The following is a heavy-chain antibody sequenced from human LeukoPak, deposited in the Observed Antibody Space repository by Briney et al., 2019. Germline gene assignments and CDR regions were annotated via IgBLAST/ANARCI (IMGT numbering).Heavy chain of an antibody. V-gene: IGHV1-2*02. CDR2: INPNNGGT. D-gene: IGHD2-2*01. Sequence: GASVKVSCKTSGYAFTGYYMHWVRQAPGHGLEWMGWINPNNGGTYYAQKFQGRVIMTRDTSISTAYMELTRLRSDDTAVYCCAPTNAWLYYFDYWGQGTLVTVSS. J-gene: IGHJ4*02. CDR1: GYAFTGYY. CDR3: APTNAWLYYFDY.